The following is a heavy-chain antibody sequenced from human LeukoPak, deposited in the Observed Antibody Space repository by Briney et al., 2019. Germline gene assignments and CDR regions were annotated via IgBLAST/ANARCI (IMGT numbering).Heavy chain of an antibody. CDR3: AELGITMIGGV. D-gene: IGHD3-10*02. V-gene: IGHV3-48*03. CDR2: ISSSGSTI. J-gene: IGHJ6*04. Sequence: GGSLRLSWAASGFTFSSYEMNWVRQAPGKGLEGVSYISSSGSTIYHADAVKGRFTISRDNAQNSRYLQMNSLRAEDTAVYYCAELGITMIGGVWGKGTTVTISS. CDR1: GFTFSSYE.